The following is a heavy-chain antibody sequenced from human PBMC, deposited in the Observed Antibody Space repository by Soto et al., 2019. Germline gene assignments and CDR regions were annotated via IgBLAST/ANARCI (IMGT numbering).Heavy chain of an antibody. J-gene: IGHJ3*02. CDR2: ISWNSGNI. CDR1: GFTFDDYA. CDR3: AKDLLYCDTTRWAWCAGEI. D-gene: IGHD3-22*01. V-gene: IGHV3-9*01. Sequence: EVQLVESGGALVQPGRSLTLSCAASGFTFDDYAMHWVRQAPGKGLEWVSSISWNSGNIAYADSVKGRFTISRDNAKNTPYLQMNTLRAEDTALYYCAKDLLYCDTTRWAWCAGEIWGQGSMVTVSS.